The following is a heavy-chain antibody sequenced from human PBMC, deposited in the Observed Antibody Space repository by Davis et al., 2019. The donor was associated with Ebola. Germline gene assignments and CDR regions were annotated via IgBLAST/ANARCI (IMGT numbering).Heavy chain of an antibody. CDR2: IKQDGSEK. D-gene: IGHD4-17*01. CDR1: GFTFSSNW. CDR3: TSTLDGDYVDY. Sequence: PGGSLRLSCAASGFTFSSNWMSWVRQAPGKGLEWVADIKQDGSEKYYVDSVRGRFTVSRDNAKNSLYLQMNSLTAEDTAVYYCTSTLDGDYVDYWGQGTLVTVSS. V-gene: IGHV3-7*01. J-gene: IGHJ4*02.